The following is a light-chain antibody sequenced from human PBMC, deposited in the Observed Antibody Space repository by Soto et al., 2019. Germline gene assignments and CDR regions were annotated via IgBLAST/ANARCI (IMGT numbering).Light chain of an antibody. V-gene: IGLV2-8*01. CDR3: SSYAGSNNLV. CDR2: EVS. J-gene: IGLJ2*01. CDR1: SSDVGSYNY. Sequence: QSVLTQPASVSGTPGQSITISCTGTSSDVGSYNYVSWYQQHPGKVPKLMIYEVSKRPSGVPDRFSGSKSGNTASLTVSGLQAEDEADYYCSSYAGSNNLVFGGGTKLTVL.